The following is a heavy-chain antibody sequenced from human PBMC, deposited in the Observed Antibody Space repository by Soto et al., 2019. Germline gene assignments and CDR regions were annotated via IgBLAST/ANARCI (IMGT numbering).Heavy chain of an antibody. CDR1: GDTFMYYA. D-gene: IGHD6-13*01. Sequence: QVQLVQSGAEVRKPGSSVKVSCKASGDTFMYYAFTWVRQAPGQGLEWVGQAIPVFGTTNHAQKFQGRVTFPADESKSTAYMELSSLRFEDTAVYFCARTYIAASRPTASDLWGQGTMVTVSS. J-gene: IGHJ3*01. V-gene: IGHV1-69*01. CDR3: ARTYIAASRPTASDL. CDR2: AIPVFGTT.